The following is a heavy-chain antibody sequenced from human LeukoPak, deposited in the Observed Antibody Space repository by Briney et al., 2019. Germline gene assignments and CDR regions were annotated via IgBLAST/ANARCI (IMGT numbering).Heavy chain of an antibody. CDR2: ISHDGSHT. D-gene: IGHD4-11*01. Sequence: GGSLRLSCAASGFTFSGFDMYWVRQAPGKGLGWVAVISHDGSHTQHADSVKGRFTISRDNSKRTLYLQMNSLRPEDTAVYFCVKDRADHYSFDSWGQGTLVTVSS. CDR1: GFTFSGFD. CDR3: VKDRADHYSFDS. V-gene: IGHV3-30*18. J-gene: IGHJ4*02.